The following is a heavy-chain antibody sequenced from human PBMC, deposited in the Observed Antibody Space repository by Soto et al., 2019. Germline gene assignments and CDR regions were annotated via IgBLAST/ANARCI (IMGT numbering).Heavy chain of an antibody. V-gene: IGHV4-30-2*03. CDR3: ARHDGFSSGWVFDY. J-gene: IGHJ4*01. CDR1: GGSIISGVYS. D-gene: IGHD6-19*01. Sequence: PSETLSLTCAVSGGSIISGVYSWSWIRQPPGKGLEWIGTIYYHGNTYSNPSLKSRVTISVDTSNNQLSLRLRSVTAADTAIYYCARHDGFSSGWVFDYWGHGTLVTVSS. CDR2: IYYHGNT.